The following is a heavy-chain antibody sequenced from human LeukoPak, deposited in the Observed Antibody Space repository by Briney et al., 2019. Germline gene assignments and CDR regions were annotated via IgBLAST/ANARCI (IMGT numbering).Heavy chain of an antibody. CDR3: ARGGAGYAFDY. CDR1: GFTVSTNY. Sequence: PGGSLRLSCAASGFTVSTNYMSWVRQAPGKGLEWVSVISSGGTPYYADSVKGRFTISRDSSESTLYLQMHSLRAEDTAVYYCARGGAGYAFDYWGQGTLVTVSS. D-gene: IGHD5-12*01. J-gene: IGHJ4*02. V-gene: IGHV3-66*02. CDR2: ISSGGTP.